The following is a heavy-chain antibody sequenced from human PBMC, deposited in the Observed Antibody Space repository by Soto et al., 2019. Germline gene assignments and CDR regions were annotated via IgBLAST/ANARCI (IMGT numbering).Heavy chain of an antibody. Sequence: QVQLLESGPGLVKPSQTLSLSCTVSGGSISSGGYYWSWIRPHPGQGLEWSGYIYFSGSTYYNPSLKRRVTISVDTSENQFSLKLSSVTAADTAVYSCARGIVVVPAAYFDSWGQGILVTVSS. V-gene: IGHV4-31*03. CDR3: ARGIVVVPAAYFDS. D-gene: IGHD2-2*01. J-gene: IGHJ4*02. CDR1: GGSISSGGYY. CDR2: IYFSGST.